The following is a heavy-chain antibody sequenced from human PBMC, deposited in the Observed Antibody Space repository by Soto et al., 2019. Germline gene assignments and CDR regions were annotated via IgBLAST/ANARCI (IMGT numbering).Heavy chain of an antibody. CDR2: ISAYNGNT. J-gene: IGHJ5*02. V-gene: IGHV1-18*01. Sequence: GASVKVSCKASGYTFTSYGISWVRQAPGQGLEWMGWISAYNGNTNYAQKLQGRATMTTDTSTSTAYMELRSLRSDDTAVYYCAREGPRNGYRHYDFWSGYYTSWFDPWGQGTLVTVSS. D-gene: IGHD3-3*01. CDR3: AREGPRNGYRHYDFWSGYYTSWFDP. CDR1: GYTFTSYG.